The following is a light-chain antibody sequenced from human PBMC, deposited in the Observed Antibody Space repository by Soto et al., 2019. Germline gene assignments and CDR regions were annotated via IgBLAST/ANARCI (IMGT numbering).Light chain of an antibody. CDR2: RNN. Sequence: QSVLTQPPSASGTPGQRVTISCSGSSSNIGSNYVYWYQQIPGTAPKLLISRNNQRPSGVPDRSSGSKSGTSASLAISGLRSEDEAHYYCAAWDDSLSGVVXGGGTK. J-gene: IGLJ2*01. CDR3: AAWDDSLSGVV. CDR1: SSNIGSNY. V-gene: IGLV1-47*01.